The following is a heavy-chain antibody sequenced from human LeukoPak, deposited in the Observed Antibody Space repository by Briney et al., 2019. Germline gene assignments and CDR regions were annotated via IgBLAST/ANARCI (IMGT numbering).Heavy chain of an antibody. CDR2: ISSSSSTI. V-gene: IGHV3-48*04. CDR3: ARGGYYDFWSGYYKMSGDY. Sequence: GGPLRLSCAASGFTFSSYSMNWVRQAPGKGLEWVSYISSSSSTIYYADSVKGRFTISRDNAKNSLYLQMNSLRAEDTAVYYCARGGYYDFWSGYYKMSGDYWGQGILVTVSS. CDR1: GFTFSSYS. D-gene: IGHD3-3*01. J-gene: IGHJ4*02.